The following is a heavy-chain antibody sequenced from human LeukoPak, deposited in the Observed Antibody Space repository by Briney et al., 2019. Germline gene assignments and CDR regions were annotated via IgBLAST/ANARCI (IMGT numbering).Heavy chain of an antibody. J-gene: IGHJ4*02. CDR1: GFTFSTNA. D-gene: IGHD1-1*01. CDR3: AKDGTSGTWDD. Sequence: PGGSLRLSCEASGFTFSTNAMSWVRQAPGKGLEWVSAIGGSGANTYYADSVKGRFTISRDNARHTLYLQMDSLRAEDTAVYFCAKDGTSGTWDDWGQGTLVTVSS. V-gene: IGHV3-23*01. CDR2: IGGSGANT.